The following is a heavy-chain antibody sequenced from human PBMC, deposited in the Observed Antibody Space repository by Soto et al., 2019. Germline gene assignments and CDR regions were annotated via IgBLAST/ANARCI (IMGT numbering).Heavy chain of an antibody. CDR2: IYHSGGT. CDR3: AREFDY. Sequence: QLQLQESGSGLVKPSQTLSLTCAVSGGSISSGDYSWSWIRQPPGKGLEWIGYIYHSGGTSYSPSLKSRVTISIDRSKNQFSLKLSSVTAADTAVYYCAREFDYWGQGTLVTVSS. V-gene: IGHV4-30-2*01. J-gene: IGHJ4*02. CDR1: GGSISSGDYS.